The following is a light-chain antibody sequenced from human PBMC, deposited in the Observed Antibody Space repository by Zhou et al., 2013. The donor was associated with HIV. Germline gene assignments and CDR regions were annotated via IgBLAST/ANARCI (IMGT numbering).Light chain of an antibody. J-gene: IGKJ2*01. CDR1: QSIDNY. V-gene: IGKV1-39*01. CDR2: AAS. Sequence: DIQMTQSPSSLSASVGDRVTISCRASQSIDNYLNWYQQRPGKAPKLLIYAASSLQSGVPSRFSGSGSGTDFTLTITSLQPEDSATYYCQQGYTTPPTFGLGPSWKS. CDR3: QQGYTTPPT.